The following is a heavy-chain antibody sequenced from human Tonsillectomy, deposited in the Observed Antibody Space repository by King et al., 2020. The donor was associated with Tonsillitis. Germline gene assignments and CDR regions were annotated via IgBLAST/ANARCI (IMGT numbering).Heavy chain of an antibody. Sequence: VQLVESGAEVKKPGASVKVSCKASGYTFTGYYMHWVRQAPGQGLEWMGWINPNTGGTNYAQKFKGRVTMTRDTSISTAYMELSRLRSDGTAVYYCARARLTEYSFGLADFDYWGQGTLVTVSS. D-gene: IGHD1-14*01. CDR2: INPNTGGT. V-gene: IGHV1-2*02. CDR1: GYTFTGYY. CDR3: ARARLTEYSFGLADFDY. J-gene: IGHJ4*02.